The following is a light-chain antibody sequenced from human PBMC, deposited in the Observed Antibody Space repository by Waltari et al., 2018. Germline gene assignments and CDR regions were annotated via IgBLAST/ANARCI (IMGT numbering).Light chain of an antibody. CDR3: QQLNGYPRT. CDR2: DAS. Sequence: DIHLTQSLSFLSAPVGDRVIITCRARQGLRSWLAWYQPTPGEAPKLLIYDASTLQRGVPSRFRGSGSGAEFTLTINSLQPEDFASYYCQQLNGYPRTFGLGTKGQIK. V-gene: IGKV1-9*01. J-gene: IGKJ1*01. CDR1: QGLRSW.